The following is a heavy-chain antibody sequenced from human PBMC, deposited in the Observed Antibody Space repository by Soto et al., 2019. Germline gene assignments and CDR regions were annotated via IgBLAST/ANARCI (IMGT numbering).Heavy chain of an antibody. V-gene: IGHV3-23*01. CDR1: GFTFSSYA. CDR3: AKPLFDIAAAAFEAFDI. CDR2: ISGSGGST. D-gene: IGHD6-13*01. Sequence: EVQQLESGGGLVQPGGSLRLSCAASGFTFSSYAMSWVRQAPGKGLEWVSAISGSGGSTYYADSVKGRFTISRDNSKNTLYLQMNSLRAEDTAVYYCAKPLFDIAAAAFEAFDIWGQWTMVTVSS. J-gene: IGHJ3*02.